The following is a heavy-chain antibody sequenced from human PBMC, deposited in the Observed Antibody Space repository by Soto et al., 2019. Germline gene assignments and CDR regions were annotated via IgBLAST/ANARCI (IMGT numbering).Heavy chain of an antibody. CDR2: INAGNGNT. V-gene: IGHV1-3*01. D-gene: IGHD2-2*01. Sequence: ASVKVSCKASGYTFTSYAMHWVRQAPGQRLEWMGWINAGNGNTKYSQKFQGRVTITRDTSASTAYMELSSLRSEDTAVYYCASGDIVVLPDPLKTDTYYYYYGMDVWGQGTTVTV. CDR1: GYTFTSYA. J-gene: IGHJ6*02. CDR3: ASGDIVVLPDPLKTDTYYYYYGMDV.